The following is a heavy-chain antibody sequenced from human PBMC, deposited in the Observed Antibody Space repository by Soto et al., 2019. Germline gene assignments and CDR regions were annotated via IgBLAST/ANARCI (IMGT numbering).Heavy chain of an antibody. CDR1: GFKFSNSA. J-gene: IGHJ2*01. Sequence: EVQLLVSGGGLVQPGGSLRLSCAASGFKFSNSAMTWVRQAPGKGLECVSAISGSGGSTYYADSVKGRFNISRDNSENTLYLQMSILGAEDTAVYYCTKAPVVWGSSWYFDLWGRGTLVTVSS. V-gene: IGHV3-23*01. D-gene: IGHD7-27*01. CDR3: TKAPVVWGSSWYFDL. CDR2: ISGSGGST.